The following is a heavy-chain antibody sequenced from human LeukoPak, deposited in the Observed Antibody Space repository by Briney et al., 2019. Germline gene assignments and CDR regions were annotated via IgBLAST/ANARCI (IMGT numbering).Heavy chain of an antibody. CDR2: MYLSGTT. D-gene: IGHD3-22*01. CDR1: GDSINSLDL. CDR3: AGLVGRYSSGLYYYYFDY. J-gene: IGHJ4*02. Sequence: PSGTLSLTCTVSGDSINSLDLSSWVRQPPGKGLEWIGEMYLSGTTHSNPSVKSRVTISIDKSKNQFFLNLSSVTAADTAVYYCAGLVGRYSSGLYYYYFDYWGQGTLVTVSS. V-gene: IGHV4-4*02.